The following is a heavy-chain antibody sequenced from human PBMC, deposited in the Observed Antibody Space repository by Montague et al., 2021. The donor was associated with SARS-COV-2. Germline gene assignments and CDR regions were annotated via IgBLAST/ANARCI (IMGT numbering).Heavy chain of an antibody. V-gene: IGHV3-48*03. CDR2: ISSSGSTI. CDR1: GFTFSSYE. CDR3: ARVGRGSESSYPYYYYYMDV. D-gene: IGHD3-10*01. Sequence: SLRLSCAASGFTFSSYEMNWVRQAPGKGLEWVSYISSSGSTIYYXDSXKGRFTISRDNAKNSLYLQMNSLRAEDTAVYYCARVGRGSESSYPYYYYYMDVWGKGTTVTVSS. J-gene: IGHJ6*03.